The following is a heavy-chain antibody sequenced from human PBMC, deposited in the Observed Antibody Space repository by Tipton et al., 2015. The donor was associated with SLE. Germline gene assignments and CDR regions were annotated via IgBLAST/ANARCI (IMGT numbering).Heavy chain of an antibody. CDR2: FFHSGST. D-gene: IGHD5-12*01. J-gene: IGHJ4*02. Sequence: SLRLSCTASGDSITSITRTNWWSWVRQPPGKGLEWIGEFFHSGSTNYRPSLKSRVIISVDKSKNHFSLNLSSVTAADTAVYYCARGGVGGYDYFDYWGQGALVTVSS. CDR1: GDSITSITRTNW. CDR3: ARGGVGGYDYFDY. V-gene: IGHV4-4*02.